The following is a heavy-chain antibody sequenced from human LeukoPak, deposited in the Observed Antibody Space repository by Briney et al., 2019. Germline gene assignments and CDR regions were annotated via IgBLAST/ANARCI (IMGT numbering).Heavy chain of an antibody. Sequence: PSETLSLTCTVSGGSISTYYWNWIRQPPGKGLEWIGYIYHSGSTNYNPSLKSRVTISVDKSKNQFSPKLSSVTAADTAVYYCARGGAAAGSYNWFDPWGQGTLVTVSS. CDR3: ARGGAAAGSYNWFDP. CDR2: IYHSGST. D-gene: IGHD6-13*01. CDR1: GGSISTYY. V-gene: IGHV4-59*12. J-gene: IGHJ5*02.